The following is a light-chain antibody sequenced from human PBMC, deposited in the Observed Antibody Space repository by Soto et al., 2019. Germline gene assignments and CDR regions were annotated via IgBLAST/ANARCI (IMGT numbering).Light chain of an antibody. CDR1: QSVHRD. J-gene: IGKJ4*01. Sequence: EIVMTQSPVTLSVSPGEGATLSCRASQSVHRDLAWYQQKPGQAPRLLIYDASTRATGIPARFSGSGSGTEFTLTISSLQSEDFAVYYCQQYTNWPPLTFGGGTKVEI. CDR2: DAS. V-gene: IGKV3-15*01. CDR3: QQYTNWPPLT.